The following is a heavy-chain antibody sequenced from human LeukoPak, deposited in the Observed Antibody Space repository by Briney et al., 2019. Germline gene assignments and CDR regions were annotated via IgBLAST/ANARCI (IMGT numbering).Heavy chain of an antibody. CDR1: GGSFSGYY. J-gene: IGHJ6*02. CDR2: INHSGST. D-gene: IGHD2-2*01. CDR3: ARENRKGYCSSTSCYAGGYYYYGMDV. V-gene: IGHV4-34*01. Sequence: PSETLSLTCAVYGGSFSGYYWSWIRQPPGKGLEWIGEINHSGSTNYNPSLKSRVTISVDTSKNQFSLKLSSVTAADTAVYYCARENRKGYCSSTSCYAGGYYYYGMDVWGQGTTVTVSS.